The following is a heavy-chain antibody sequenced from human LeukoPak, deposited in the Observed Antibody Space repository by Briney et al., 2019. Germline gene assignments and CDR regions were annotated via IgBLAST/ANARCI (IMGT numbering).Heavy chain of an antibody. Sequence: ASVKVSCKASGGTFSNYAINWVRQAPGQGLEWMGWINPNSGGTNYAQKFQGRVTMTRDTSISTAYMELSRLRSDDTAVYYCARVEYSSSSVDYWGQGTLVTVSS. J-gene: IGHJ4*02. CDR1: GGTFSNYA. V-gene: IGHV1-2*02. D-gene: IGHD6-6*01. CDR2: INPNSGGT. CDR3: ARVEYSSSSVDY.